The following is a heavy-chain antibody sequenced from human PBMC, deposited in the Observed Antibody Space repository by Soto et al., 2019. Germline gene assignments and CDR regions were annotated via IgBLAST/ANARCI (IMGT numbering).Heavy chain of an antibody. CDR1: GFTFSTYA. Sequence: PGGSLRLSCAASGFTFSTYAMNWVRQAPGKGLEWVSHIDSGTTTIYYADSVKGRFTISRDNGKKLLYLQMNSLRDEDTAVYYCARSFLWFGEYTTDYWGQGTLVTVSS. J-gene: IGHJ4*02. V-gene: IGHV3-48*02. CDR2: IDSGTTTI. CDR3: ARSFLWFGEYTTDY. D-gene: IGHD3-10*01.